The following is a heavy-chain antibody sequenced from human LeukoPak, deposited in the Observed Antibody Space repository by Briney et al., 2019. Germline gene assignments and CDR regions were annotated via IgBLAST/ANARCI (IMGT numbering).Heavy chain of an antibody. V-gene: IGHV1-69*05. D-gene: IGHD6-13*01. CDR3: ARGSSSWSRGIYYYYYMDV. CDR1: GGTFSSYA. J-gene: IGHJ6*03. CDR2: IIPIFGTA. Sequence: SVKVSCKASGGTFSSYAISWVRQAPGQGLEWMGGIIPIFGTANYAQKFQGRVTITTDESTSTAYKELSSLRSEDTAVYYCARGSSSWSRGIYYYYYMDVWGKGTTVTVSS.